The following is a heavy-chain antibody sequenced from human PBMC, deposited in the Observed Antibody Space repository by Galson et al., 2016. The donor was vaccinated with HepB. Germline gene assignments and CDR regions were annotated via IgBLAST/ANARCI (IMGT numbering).Heavy chain of an antibody. CDR1: GDSVSSNTAA. V-gene: IGHV6-1*01. CDR2: TYFRSKWYN. CDR3: ARDVGSTLAARSFDY. Sequence: CAISGDSVSSNTAAWNWIRQSPSRGLEWLGRTYFRSKWYNDYTMSVKGRIIISPDTPKNRFSLQLNSATPEDTAVYYCARDVGSTLAARSFDYWGQGTLVTVSS. J-gene: IGHJ4*02. D-gene: IGHD6-6*01.